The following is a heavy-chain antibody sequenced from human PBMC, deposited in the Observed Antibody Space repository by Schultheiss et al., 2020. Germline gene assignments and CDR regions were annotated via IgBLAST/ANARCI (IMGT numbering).Heavy chain of an antibody. Sequence: GESLKISCAASGFTFSSYAMHWVRQAPGKGLEYVSAISSNGGSTYYANSVKGRFTISRDNSKNTLFLQMSSLRAEDTAVYYCAKGSCCDYWGQGTLVTVSS. D-gene: IGHD2-15*01. CDR3: AKGSCCDY. V-gene: IGHV3-64*01. CDR1: GFTFSSYA. J-gene: IGHJ4*02. CDR2: ISSNGGST.